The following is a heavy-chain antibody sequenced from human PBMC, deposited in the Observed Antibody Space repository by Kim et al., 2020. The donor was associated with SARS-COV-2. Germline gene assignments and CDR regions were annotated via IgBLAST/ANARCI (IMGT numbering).Heavy chain of an antibody. CDR1: GVSITSGNYY. CDR2: IFYSGST. Sequence: ETLSLTCSVSGVSITSGNYYWDWIRQPPGKGLQWIGTIFYSGSTYYNPSLESRVTMSVDTSKNQFSLKLRSVNAADTAVYYCARQPYRWAYPSYYNFNDV. D-gene: IGHD1-26*01. CDR3: ARQPYRWAYPSYYNFNDV. V-gene: IGHV4-39*01. J-gene: IGHJ6*03.